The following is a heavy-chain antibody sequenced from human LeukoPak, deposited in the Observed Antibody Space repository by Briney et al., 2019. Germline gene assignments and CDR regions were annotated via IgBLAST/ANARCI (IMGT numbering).Heavy chain of an antibody. V-gene: IGHV3-33*01. CDR1: GFTFSSYG. J-gene: IGHJ6*02. Sequence: GRSLRLSCAASGFTFSSYGMHWVRQAPGKALEWLALIWSDGSSQSYADSVKGRFTISRDNSKDTLYLQMNSLRAEDTAVYYCASTNAYNRDYSYYYGMDVWGQGTTVTVSS. D-gene: IGHD1-7*01. CDR3: ASTNAYNRDYSYYYGMDV. CDR2: IWSDGSSQ.